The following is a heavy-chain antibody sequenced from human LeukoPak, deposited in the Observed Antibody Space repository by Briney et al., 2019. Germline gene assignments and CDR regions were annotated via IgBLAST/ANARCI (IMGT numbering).Heavy chain of an antibody. CDR2: ISDSGGNP. CDR3: ARHRSSWLIDY. V-gene: IGHV3-23*01. D-gene: IGHD6-6*01. CDR1: GFTFNTFA. Sequence: GGSLRLSCAASGFTFNTFAMSWVRQAPWERLQWVSGISDSGGNPYYADSVRGRFTISRDNSKNTLYLQMNSLRAEDTAVYYCARHRSSWLIDYWGQGTLVTVPS. J-gene: IGHJ4*02.